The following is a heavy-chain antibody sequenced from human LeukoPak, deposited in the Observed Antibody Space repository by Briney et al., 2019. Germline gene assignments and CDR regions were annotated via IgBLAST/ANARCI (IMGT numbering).Heavy chain of an antibody. J-gene: IGHJ4*02. CDR1: GGTFSSYA. V-gene: IGHV1-69*13. Sequence: SVKVSCKASGGTFSSYAISWVRQAPGQGLEWTGGIIPIFGTANYAQKFQGRVTIAADESTSTAYMELSSLRSEDTAVYYCASSLTDKQQLATGNFDYWGQGTLVTVSS. CDR2: IIPIFGTA. CDR3: ASSLTDKQQLATGNFDY. D-gene: IGHD6-13*01.